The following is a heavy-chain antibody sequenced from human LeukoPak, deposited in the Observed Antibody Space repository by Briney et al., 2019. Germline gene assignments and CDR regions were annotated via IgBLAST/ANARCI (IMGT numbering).Heavy chain of an antibody. J-gene: IGHJ3*02. CDR3: ARTTVESGRYDASDI. CDR2: IYSGGCA. D-gene: IGHD4-23*01. V-gene: IGHV3-53*01. CDR1: GFTVSSNY. Sequence: HPGGSLRLSCAASGFTVSSNYMSWVRQASEKGLEWVSIIYSGGCAYYADSVKGRFTISRDNSKNTLYLQMNSLRVEDTAVYYCARTTVESGRYDASDIWGQGTLVSVSS.